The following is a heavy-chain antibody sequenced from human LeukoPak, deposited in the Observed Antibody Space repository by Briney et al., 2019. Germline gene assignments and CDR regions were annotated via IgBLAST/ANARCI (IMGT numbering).Heavy chain of an antibody. CDR3: ARGFGSFY. CDR1: VVTCSADW. CDR2: IKGDGSET. Sequence: GGSLRLSCVASVVTCSADWMTWVRQAPGKGLEWVANIKGDGSETYYMDSLKGRFTISRDNAKNSLYLQMDSLRAEDTAVYFCARGFGSFYWGQGTLVTVSS. D-gene: IGHD3-10*01. J-gene: IGHJ4*02. V-gene: IGHV3-7*05.